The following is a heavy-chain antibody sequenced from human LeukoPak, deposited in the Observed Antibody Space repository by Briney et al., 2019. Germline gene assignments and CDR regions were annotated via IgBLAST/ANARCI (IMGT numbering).Heavy chain of an antibody. J-gene: IGHJ3*01. CDR1: GFTFSVAA. Sequence: GGSLRLSCAASGFTFSVAAMTWVRQPPGQGLEWVSLIGASGESTYYADSVKSRFTISRDNSKNTLSLQMNSLRVEDTAMYFCAKDIQLSTWGLGTMVTVSS. D-gene: IGHD5-24*01. V-gene: IGHV3-23*01. CDR3: AKDIQLST. CDR2: IGASGEST.